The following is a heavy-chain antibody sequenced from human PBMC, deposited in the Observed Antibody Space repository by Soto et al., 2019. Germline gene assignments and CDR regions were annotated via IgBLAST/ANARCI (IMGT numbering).Heavy chain of an antibody. CDR2: TRHDGSNT. CDR3: ARDGVGTTTYFGYFDY. J-gene: IGHJ4*02. CDR1: GFTFSGYG. Sequence: GGSLRLSGAASGFTFSGYGMHWVRQAPGKGLEWVAVTRHDGSNTYYADSVRGRFTISRDNSNKMLYLQMNSLRAEDTAVYYCARDGVGTTTYFGYFDYWGQGTLVTVSS. D-gene: IGHD1-26*01. V-gene: IGHV3-33*01.